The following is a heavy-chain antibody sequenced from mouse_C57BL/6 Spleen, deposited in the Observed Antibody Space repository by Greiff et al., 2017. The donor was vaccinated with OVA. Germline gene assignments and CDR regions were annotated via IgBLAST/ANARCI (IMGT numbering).Heavy chain of an antibody. D-gene: IGHD1-1*01. CDR3: ARTGDYGSSYTWFAY. CDR2: IWTGGGT. V-gene: IGHV2-9-1*01. Sequence: VKLMESGPGLVAPSQSLSITCTVSGFSLTSYAISWVRQPPGKGLEWLGVIWTGGGTNYNSALKSRLSISKDNSKSQVFLKMNSLQADDTARYYCARTGDYGSSYTWFAYWGQGTLVTVSA. CDR1: GFSLTSYA. J-gene: IGHJ3*01.